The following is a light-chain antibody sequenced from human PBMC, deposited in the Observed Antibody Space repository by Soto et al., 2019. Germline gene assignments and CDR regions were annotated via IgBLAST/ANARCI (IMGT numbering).Light chain of an antibody. CDR3: RSYTSRLTNV. J-gene: IGLJ1*01. CDR1: SSVVWGYNS. CDR2: VFG. Sequence: QSSLSQPASASGSPGHSITFPCTGTSSVVWGYNSVYAYQHHPSQAPKPLLFVFGDLPPGVSYRFSGYTSGYRAFLAISGLQAADDALFFSRSYTSRLTNVFGSRTKITVL. V-gene: IGLV2-14*03.